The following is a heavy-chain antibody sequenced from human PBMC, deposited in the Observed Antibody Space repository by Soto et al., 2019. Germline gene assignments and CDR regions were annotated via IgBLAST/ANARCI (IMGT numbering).Heavy chain of an antibody. CDR3: ARARADTLSGRELPAFDI. V-gene: IGHV1-69*01. D-gene: IGHD1-26*01. CDR2: IIPIFGTA. Sequence: QVQLVQSGAEVKKPGSSVKVSCKASGGTFSSYAISWVRQAPGQGLEWMGGIIPIFGTANYAQKFQGRVTITADESKSTAYMELSSLRSEDTAVYYCARARADTLSGRELPAFDIWGQGTMVTVSS. CDR1: GGTFSSYA. J-gene: IGHJ3*02.